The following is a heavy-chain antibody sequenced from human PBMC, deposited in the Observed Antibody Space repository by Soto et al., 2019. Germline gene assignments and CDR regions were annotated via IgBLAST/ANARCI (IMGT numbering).Heavy chain of an antibody. Sequence: LRLSCAASGFTFSSYGMHWVRQAPGKGLEWVAVISYDGSNKYYADSVKGRFTISRDNSKNTLYLQMNSLRAEDTAVYYCAKDRGIVVVPAAHYYGMDVWGQGTTVTVSS. CDR3: AKDRGIVVVPAAHYYGMDV. CDR2: ISYDGSNK. CDR1: GFTFSSYG. V-gene: IGHV3-30*18. D-gene: IGHD2-2*01. J-gene: IGHJ6*02.